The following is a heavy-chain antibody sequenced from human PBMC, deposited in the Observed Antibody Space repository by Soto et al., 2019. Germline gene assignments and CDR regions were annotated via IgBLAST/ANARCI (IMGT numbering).Heavy chain of an antibody. V-gene: IGHV1-3*01. CDR1: GYTFTSYA. Sequence: ASVKVSCKASGYTFTSYAVHWVRQAPGQRLEWMGWINAGNGNTKYSQKFQGRVTITRDTSASTAYMELSSLRSEDTAVYYCARAGFGVVRGVISPDYYYYYYMDVWGKGTTVTVSS. CDR3: ARAGFGVVRGVISPDYYYYYYMDV. CDR2: INAGNGNT. J-gene: IGHJ6*03. D-gene: IGHD3-10*01.